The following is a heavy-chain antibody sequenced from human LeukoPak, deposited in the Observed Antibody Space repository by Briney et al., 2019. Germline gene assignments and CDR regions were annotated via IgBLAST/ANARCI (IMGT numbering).Heavy chain of an antibody. CDR1: GYSLTFYW. CDR3: ARRIAGGGVDY. CDR2: FYPGDSDI. D-gene: IGHD2-15*01. Sequence: GEFLEISLECSGYSLTFYWTCWLRHIPGHPLDWMGIFYPGDSDIRYSPYFQGQVTISADKSISTAYLQWSSLKASDTAMYYCARRIAGGGVDYWGQGTLVTVSS. V-gene: IGHV5-51*01. J-gene: IGHJ4*02.